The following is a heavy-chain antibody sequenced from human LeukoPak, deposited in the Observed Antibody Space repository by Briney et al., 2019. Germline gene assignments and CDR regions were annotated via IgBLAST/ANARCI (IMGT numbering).Heavy chain of an antibody. CDR2: INPSGGST. CDR3: ARRDCSSTSCYAGNWFDP. Sequence: ASVKVSCKASGCTFTSYYMHWVRQAPGQGLEWMGIINPSGGSTSYAQKFQGRVTMTRDTSTSTVYMELSSLRSEDTAVYYCARRDCSSTSCYAGNWFDPWGQGTLVTVSS. CDR1: GCTFTSYY. V-gene: IGHV1-46*01. J-gene: IGHJ5*02. D-gene: IGHD2-2*01.